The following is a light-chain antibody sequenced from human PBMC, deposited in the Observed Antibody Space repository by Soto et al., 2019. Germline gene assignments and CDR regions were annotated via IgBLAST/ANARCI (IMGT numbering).Light chain of an antibody. J-gene: IGLJ3*02. CDR1: SSDVGAYNY. CDR2: DVT. Sequence: QSVLTQPASVSGSPGQSITISCTGTSSDVGAYNYVSWYQQLPDKAPKLMIYDVTYRPSGVSNRFSGSKSGNTASLTISGLQAEDEADYFCSSYTTSSTLVFGGETKLTVL. CDR3: SSYTTSSTLV. V-gene: IGLV2-14*03.